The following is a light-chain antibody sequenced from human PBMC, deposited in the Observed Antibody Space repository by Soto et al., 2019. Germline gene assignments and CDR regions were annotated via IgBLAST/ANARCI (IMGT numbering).Light chain of an antibody. V-gene: IGKV1-27*01. J-gene: IGKJ3*01. CDR2: GAS. CDR1: QGINNY. Sequence: DIQMTQSPSSLSASVGDRITITCRASQGINNYLAWYQQKPGKVPKLLIYGASILHSGVPSRFSGSGSGTDFTLTISSLQPEDVANYYCHKYNSAPWTFGPGTKVDVK. CDR3: HKYNSAPWT.